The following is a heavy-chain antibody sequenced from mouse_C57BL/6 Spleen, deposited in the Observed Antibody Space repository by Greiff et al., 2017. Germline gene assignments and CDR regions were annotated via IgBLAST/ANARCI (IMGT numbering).Heavy chain of an antibody. V-gene: IGHV5-4*01. Sequence: EVQGVESVGGLLMPGRPLRLSSPPSAFPFRSSAMSLVRQTPEKRLEWVATISDGGRYTYSPDHVKGRFPISRDNAKNNLYMQMSHLKSEDTAMYYCASEHREVYA. CDR1: AFPFRSSA. CDR3: ASEHREVYA. CDR2: ISDGGRYT. J-gene: IGHJ4*01.